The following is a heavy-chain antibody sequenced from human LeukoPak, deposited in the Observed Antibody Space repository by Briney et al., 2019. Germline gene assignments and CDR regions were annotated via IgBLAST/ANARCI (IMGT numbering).Heavy chain of an antibody. V-gene: IGHV3-23*01. CDR2: ISGSGGST. Sequence: PGGSLRLSCAASGFTFSSYAMSWVRQAPGKGLEWVSAISGSGGSTYYADSVKGRFTISRDNSKNALYLQMNSLRAEDTAVYYCVKFSPPHYGYYYGMDVWGQGTTVTVSS. CDR3: VKFSPPHYGYYYGMDV. CDR1: GFTFSSYA. J-gene: IGHJ6*02.